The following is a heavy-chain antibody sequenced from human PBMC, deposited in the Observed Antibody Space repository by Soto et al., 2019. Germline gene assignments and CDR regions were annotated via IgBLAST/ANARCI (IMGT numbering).Heavy chain of an antibody. Sequence: GGSLRLSCAASGFTFSGYSVNWVRQAPGKGLEWVSYISSGSKTIYYAESVKGRFTVSRDNARNSQYLQMNSLRDEDTAVYYCAREDILGVRSFDYWGQGSLVTVSS. D-gene: IGHD3-9*01. V-gene: IGHV3-48*02. CDR1: GFTFSGYS. J-gene: IGHJ4*02. CDR3: AREDILGVRSFDY. CDR2: ISSGSKTI.